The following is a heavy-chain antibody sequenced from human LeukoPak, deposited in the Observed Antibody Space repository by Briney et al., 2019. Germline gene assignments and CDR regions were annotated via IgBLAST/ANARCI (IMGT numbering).Heavy chain of an antibody. CDR2: IIPILGIA. CDR3: AGRGIAVAGAFDY. CDR1: GGTFSSYA. J-gene: IGHJ4*02. Sequence: SVKVSCKASGGTFSSYAISWVRQALGQGLEWMGRIIPILGIANYAQKFQGRVTITADKSTSTAYMELSSLRSEDTAVYYCAGRGIAVAGAFDYWGQGTLVTVSS. V-gene: IGHV1-69*04. D-gene: IGHD6-19*01.